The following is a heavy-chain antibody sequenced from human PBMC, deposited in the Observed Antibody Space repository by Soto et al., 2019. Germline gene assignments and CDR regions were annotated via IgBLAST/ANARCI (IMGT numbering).Heavy chain of an antibody. D-gene: IGHD2-2*01. CDR1: GGTFGSYA. CDR3: ATALGCRSTSCTLDY. Sequence: QVQLVQSGAEVKKPGSSVKVSCKASGGTFGSYAFSWVRQAPGQGLEWMGGIIPVSGAAHYAQKFQGRVTITADESTSTAYMELSRLRSQDTAVYYCATALGCRSTSCTLDYWGQGTRVIVSS. V-gene: IGHV1-69*01. CDR2: IIPVSGAA. J-gene: IGHJ4*02.